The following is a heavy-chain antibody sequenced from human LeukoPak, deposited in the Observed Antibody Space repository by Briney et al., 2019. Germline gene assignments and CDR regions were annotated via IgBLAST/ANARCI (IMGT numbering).Heavy chain of an antibody. CDR2: ISSSGGTT. V-gene: IGHV3-23*01. CDR1: GFTFSSYA. Sequence: GGSLRLSCAASGFTFSSYAMSWVRQAPGKGLEWVSSISSSGGTTYYADSVKGRFTISRDNSKNTLYLQMNSLRAEDTAVYYCVREDLGIEYWGQGTLVTVSP. J-gene: IGHJ4*02. D-gene: IGHD3/OR15-3a*01. CDR3: VREDLGIEY.